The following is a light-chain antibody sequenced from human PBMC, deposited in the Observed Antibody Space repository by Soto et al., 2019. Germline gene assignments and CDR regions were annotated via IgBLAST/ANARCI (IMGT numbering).Light chain of an antibody. Sequence: QSALTQPASVSGSPGQSITISCTGTSSDVGSYNLVSWYQQHPGKAPKLMIYEGSKRPSGVSNRFSGSKSGNTASLTISGLQDEDEGDYYCCSYAGSSTWVFGGGTQLTVL. CDR2: EGS. V-gene: IGLV2-23*01. CDR3: CSYAGSSTWV. J-gene: IGLJ3*02. CDR1: SSDVGSYNL.